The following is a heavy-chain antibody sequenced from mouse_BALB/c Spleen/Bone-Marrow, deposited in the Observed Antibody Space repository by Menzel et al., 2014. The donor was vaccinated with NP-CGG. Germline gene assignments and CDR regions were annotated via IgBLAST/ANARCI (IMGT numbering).Heavy chain of an antibody. CDR1: GFTFTDYY. Sequence: EVQVVESGGGLVQPGGSLRLSCTTSGFTFTDYYMSWVRQPPGKALEWLAFIRNKAYGYTTEYSASVRGRFTISRDNSQSILYLQMNTLRAEDSATYYCARLPMYYWGQGTSVTVSS. CDR2: IRNKAYGYTT. CDR3: ARLPMYY. V-gene: IGHV7-3*02. J-gene: IGHJ4*01.